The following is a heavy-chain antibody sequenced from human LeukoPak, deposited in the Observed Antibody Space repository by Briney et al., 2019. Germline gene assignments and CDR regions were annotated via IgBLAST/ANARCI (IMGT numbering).Heavy chain of an antibody. CDR3: ARDGRNWKFVY. CDR1: GFTFSSYT. Sequence: PGGSLRLSCAASGFTFSSYTMNWVRQAPGKGLEWVSSITRSSSYVYYADSVKGRFTISRDNAKDSLFLQMNSLRAEDTAVYFCARDGRNWKFVYWGQGALVTVSS. CDR2: ITRSSSYV. D-gene: IGHD1-1*01. V-gene: IGHV3-21*01. J-gene: IGHJ4*02.